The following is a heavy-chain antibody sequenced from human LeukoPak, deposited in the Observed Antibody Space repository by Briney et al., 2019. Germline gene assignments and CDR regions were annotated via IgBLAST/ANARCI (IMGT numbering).Heavy chain of an antibody. CDR3: ARDGWPAFDY. CDR1: GDSVSTNTPA. Sequence: SQTLTLTCAISGDSVSTNTPAWNWIRQSPSRGLEWLGRTYYRSKWYTDYAVSVKSRITISPDTSKNQFSLQLNSVTPEDTAVYFCARDGWPAFDYWGPGTLGTVSS. J-gene: IGHJ4*02. V-gene: IGHV6-1*01. D-gene: IGHD2-15*01. CDR2: TYYRSKWYT.